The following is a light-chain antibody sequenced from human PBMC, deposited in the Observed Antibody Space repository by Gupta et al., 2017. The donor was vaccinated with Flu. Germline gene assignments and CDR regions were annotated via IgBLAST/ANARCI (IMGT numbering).Light chain of an antibody. CDR3: SSYTSSGTWV. Sequence: PLSGSPRPSLPLSSPRTSSDVGGYNYVSWYQQHPGKAPKLMIYEVSNRPSGVSNRFSGSKSVNTASLTISGLQAEDEADYYCSSYTSSGTWVFGGGTKLTVL. J-gene: IGLJ3*02. V-gene: IGLV2-14*01. CDR1: SSDVGGYNY. CDR2: EVS.